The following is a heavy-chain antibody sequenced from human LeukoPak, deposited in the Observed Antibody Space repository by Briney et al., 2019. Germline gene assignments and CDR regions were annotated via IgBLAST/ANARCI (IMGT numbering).Heavy chain of an antibody. D-gene: IGHD6-19*01. J-gene: IGHJ4*02. CDR1: GGSISSSSYY. Sequence: PSETLSLTCTVSGGSISSSSYYWGWIRQPPGKGLEWIGYIYHSGSTYYNPSLKSRVTISVDRSKNQFSLKLSSVTAADTAVYYCARESSSGWYSSYYFDYWGQGTLVTVSS. CDR2: IYHSGST. CDR3: ARESSSGWYSSYYFDY. V-gene: IGHV4-39*07.